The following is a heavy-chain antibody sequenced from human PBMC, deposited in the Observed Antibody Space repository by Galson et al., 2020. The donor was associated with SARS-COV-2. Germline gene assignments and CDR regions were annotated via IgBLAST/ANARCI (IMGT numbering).Heavy chain of an antibody. D-gene: IGHD2-15*01. V-gene: IGHV4-4*07. J-gene: IGHJ6*02. CDR3: AAAQGSHDYYGMDV. CDR2: IYTSGST. Sequence: SQTLSLTCTVSGGSISSYYWSWIRQPAGKGLEWIGRIYTSGSTNYNPSLKSRVTMSVDTSKNQFSLKLSSVTAADTAVYYCAAAQGSHDYYGMDVWGQGTTVTVSS. CDR1: GGSISSYY.